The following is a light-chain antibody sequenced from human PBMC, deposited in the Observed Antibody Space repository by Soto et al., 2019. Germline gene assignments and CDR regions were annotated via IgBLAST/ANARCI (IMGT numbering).Light chain of an antibody. CDR2: SNN. V-gene: IGLV1-47*02. Sequence: QPVLTQPPSASGTPGQRVTISCSGSSSNIGSNTVYWYQQLPGAAPRLLMYSNNQRPSGVPGRFSVSKSGTSASLAISGLRSEDEADYYCAAWDDNLSGWVFGGGTQLTVL. CDR3: AAWDDNLSGWV. CDR1: SSNIGSNT. J-gene: IGLJ3*02.